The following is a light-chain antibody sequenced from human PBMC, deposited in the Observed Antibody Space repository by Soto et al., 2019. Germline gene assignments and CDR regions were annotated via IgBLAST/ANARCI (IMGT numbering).Light chain of an antibody. Sequence: DIQMTQSPSSLSASVGDRVTITCRASQGISNYLAWYQQKPGKVPKLLIYAASTLQSGVPSRLSGSGSGTDFTLTISSLQTEDVATYYGQKYNSAPYTFGQGTKLEIK. CDR1: QGISNY. CDR2: AAS. J-gene: IGKJ2*01. CDR3: QKYNSAPYT. V-gene: IGKV1-27*01.